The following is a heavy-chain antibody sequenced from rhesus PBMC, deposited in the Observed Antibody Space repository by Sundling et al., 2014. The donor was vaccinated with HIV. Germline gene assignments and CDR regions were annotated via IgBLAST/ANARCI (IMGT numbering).Heavy chain of an antibody. CDR3: ARDLRSNYEYGLDS. D-gene: IGHD4-23*01. CDR2: ISGSGGST. V-gene: IGHV4-173*01. Sequence: QLQLQESGPGLVKPSETLSLTCAVSGGSVSSNYWSWIRQAPGKGLEWIGRISGSGGSTDYNPSLKSRVIISTDTSKNQFSLKLSSVTAADTAVYYCARDLRSNYEYGLDSWGQGVVVTVSS. J-gene: IGHJ6*01. CDR1: GGSVSSNY.